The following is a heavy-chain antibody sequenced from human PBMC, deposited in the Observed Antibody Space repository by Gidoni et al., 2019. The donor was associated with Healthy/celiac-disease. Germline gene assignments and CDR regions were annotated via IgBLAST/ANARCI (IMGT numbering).Heavy chain of an antibody. J-gene: IGHJ4*02. V-gene: IGHV3-15*07. D-gene: IGHD2-2*01. Sequence: EVQLVESGGGLVKPGGSLRLSCAASGFTFSNAWINWVRQAPGKGLEWVGRIKSKTDGGTTDDAAPVKGRFTISRDDSKNTLYLKMNSLKTEDTAVYYCTTDERYCSSTSCYRLDYWGQGTLVTVSS. CDR3: TTDERYCSSTSCYRLDY. CDR2: IKSKTDGGTT. CDR1: GFTFSNAW.